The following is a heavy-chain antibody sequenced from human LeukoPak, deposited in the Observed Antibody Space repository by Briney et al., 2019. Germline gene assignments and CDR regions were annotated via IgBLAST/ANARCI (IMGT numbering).Heavy chain of an antibody. CDR3: ARVPTTIYPYFDY. CDR2: ISSSSSTI. CDR1: GFTFSGYI. Sequence: GGSLRLSCAASGFTFSGYIMNCVPQAPGKGLDCVSYISSSSSTIYYADSGKGRFTISRDNAKNSLYLQMNSLRAEDTAVYYCARVPTTIYPYFDYWGQGTLVTVSS. V-gene: IGHV3-48*01. D-gene: IGHD4-17*01. J-gene: IGHJ4*02.